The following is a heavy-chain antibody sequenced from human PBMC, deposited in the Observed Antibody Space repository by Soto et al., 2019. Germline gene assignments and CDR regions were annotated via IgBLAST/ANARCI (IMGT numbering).Heavy chain of an antibody. V-gene: IGHV3-23*01. CDR1: GFTFSSFA. J-gene: IGHJ4*02. CDR3: AKARYHSTPQYDSFDY. D-gene: IGHD3-22*01. Sequence: PGGSLRLSCAASGFTFSSFAMTWVRQAPGKGLEWVSYTSGSGSVTYSADSVKGRFTISRDNSKNTLYLQMNSLGVEDTAIYYCAKARYHSTPQYDSFDYWGQGTLVTVSS. CDR2: TSGSGSVT.